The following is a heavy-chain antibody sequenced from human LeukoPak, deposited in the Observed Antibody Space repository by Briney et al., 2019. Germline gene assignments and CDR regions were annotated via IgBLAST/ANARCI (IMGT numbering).Heavy chain of an antibody. V-gene: IGHV4-34*01. D-gene: IGHD4/OR15-4a*01. CDR2: INHSGST. CDR3: ARRPDSGRTAFDY. J-gene: IGHJ4*02. CDR1: GGSISSYY. Sequence: SETLSLTCTVSGGSISSYYWSWIRQPPGKGLEWIGEINHSGSTNYNPSLKSRVTISVDTSKNQFSLKLSSVTAADTAVYYCARRPDSGRTAFDYWGQGTLVTVSS.